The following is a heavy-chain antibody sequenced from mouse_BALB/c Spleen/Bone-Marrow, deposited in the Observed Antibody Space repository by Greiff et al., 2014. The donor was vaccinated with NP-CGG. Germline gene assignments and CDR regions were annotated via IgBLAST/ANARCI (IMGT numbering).Heavy chain of an antibody. J-gene: IGHJ2*01. D-gene: IGHD1-1*01. Sequence: VQGVESGPGLVAPSQSLSITCTVSGFSLTSYGVSWVRQPPGKGLEWLGVIWGXXXXXXXXXXXXXXXXXXDXSKSQVFLKLNSLQTDDTATYYCAKGGLLRWDFDYWGQGTTLTVSS. CDR2: IWGXXXX. CDR1: GFSLTSYG. V-gene: IGHV2-3*01. CDR3: AKGGLLRWDFDY.